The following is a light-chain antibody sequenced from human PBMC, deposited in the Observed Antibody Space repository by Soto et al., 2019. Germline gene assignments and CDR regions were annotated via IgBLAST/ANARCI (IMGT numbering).Light chain of an antibody. CDR1: SGHSSYA. J-gene: IGLJ2*01. V-gene: IGLV4-69*01. Sequence: QPVLTQSPSASASLGASVKLTCNLSSGHSSYAIAWHQQQPEKGPRYLMKLNSDGSHSKGDGIPDRFSGSSSGAERYLTISSLQSEDEADYYCQTWGTGVVFGVGTKLTVL. CDR3: QTWGTGVV. CDR2: LNSDGSH.